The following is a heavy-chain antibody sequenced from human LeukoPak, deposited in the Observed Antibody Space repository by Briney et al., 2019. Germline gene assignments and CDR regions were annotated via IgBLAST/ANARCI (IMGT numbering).Heavy chain of an antibody. CDR3: ARTSIVVVTDPDY. CDR2: IIPIFGTA. CDR1: GGTFSSYA. Sequence: GASVKVSCKASGGTFSSYAISWVRQAPGQGLEWMGGIIPIFGTANYAQKFQGRVTITADESTSTAYMELSSLRSGDTAVYYCARTSIVVVTDPDYWGQGTLVTVSS. J-gene: IGHJ4*02. D-gene: IGHD2-21*02. V-gene: IGHV1-69*13.